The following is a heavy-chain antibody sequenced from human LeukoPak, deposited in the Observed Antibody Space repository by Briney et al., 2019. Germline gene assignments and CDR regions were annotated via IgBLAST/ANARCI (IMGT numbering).Heavy chain of an antibody. CDR1: GFTFNNCA. D-gene: IGHD5-12*01. Sequence: PGGSLRLSCAASGFTFNNCAMSWVRQAPGKGLEWVSAISGGGDSTFYADSVKGRFSISRDNSGNTLSLQMNSLGAEDTAVYFCAKTPQGYSAYYDYWGQGALVTVSS. V-gene: IGHV3-23*01. CDR2: ISGGGDST. J-gene: IGHJ4*02. CDR3: AKTPQGYSAYYDY.